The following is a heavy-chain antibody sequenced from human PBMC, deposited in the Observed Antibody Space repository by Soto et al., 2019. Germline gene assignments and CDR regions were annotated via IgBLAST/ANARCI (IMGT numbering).Heavy chain of an antibody. D-gene: IGHD1-26*01. CDR3: GRGGTTSGFQF. CDR1: GFSFETSA. CDR2: VTYSGGTT. V-gene: IGHV3-23*01. J-gene: IGHJ4*02. Sequence: GGSLRLSCAASGFSFETSAMTWVRQAPGTGLTWISTVTYSGGTTYYAPSVKGRFTISRDNSGRTLFLQMNDLRGDDTGIYYCGRGGTTSGFQFWGLGTLVPVSS.